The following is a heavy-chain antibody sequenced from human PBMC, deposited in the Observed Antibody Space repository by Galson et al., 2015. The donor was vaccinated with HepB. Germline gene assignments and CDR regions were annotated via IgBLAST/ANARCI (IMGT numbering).Heavy chain of an antibody. D-gene: IGHD3-3*01. Sequence: SVKVSCKASGYTFTSYGISGVRQAPGQGLEWMGWISAYNGNTNYAQKLQGRVTMTTDTSTSTAYMELRSLRSDDTAVYYCARDATDFWSGYYSFDYWGQGTLVTVSS. J-gene: IGHJ4*02. CDR3: ARDATDFWSGYYSFDY. CDR1: GYTFTSYG. V-gene: IGHV1-18*01. CDR2: ISAYNGNT.